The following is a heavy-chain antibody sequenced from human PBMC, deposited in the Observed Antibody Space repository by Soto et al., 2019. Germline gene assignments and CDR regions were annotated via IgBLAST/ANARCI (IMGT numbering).Heavy chain of an antibody. CDR2: ISAYNGNT. Sequence: ASVKVSCKASGYTFTSYVISWVRQAPGQGLEWMGWISAYNGNTNYAQKLQGRVTMTTDTSTSTAYMELRSLRSDDTAVYYCARDRLRYFDCPSNHDAFDFWGKGTMVTVSS. J-gene: IGHJ3*01. V-gene: IGHV1-18*01. CDR1: GYTFTSYV. D-gene: IGHD3-9*01. CDR3: ARDRLRYFDCPSNHDAFDF.